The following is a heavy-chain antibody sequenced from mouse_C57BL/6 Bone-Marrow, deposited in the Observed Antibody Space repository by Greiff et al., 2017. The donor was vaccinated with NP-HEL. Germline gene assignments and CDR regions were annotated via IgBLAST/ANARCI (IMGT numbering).Heavy chain of an antibody. CDR2: IHPNSGST. CDR1: GYTFTSYW. J-gene: IGHJ4*01. D-gene: IGHD3-2*02. V-gene: IGHV1-64*01. CDR3: AGTAQATAMDY. Sequence: VQLQQPGAELVKPGASVKLSCKASGYTFTSYWMHWVKQRPGQGLEWIGMIHPNSGSTNYNEKFKSKATLTVDKSSSTAYMQLSSLTSEDSAVYYCAGTAQATAMDYWGQGTSVTVSS.